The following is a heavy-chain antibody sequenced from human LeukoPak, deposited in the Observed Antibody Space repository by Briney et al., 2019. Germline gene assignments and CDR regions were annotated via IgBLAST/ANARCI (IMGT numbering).Heavy chain of an antibody. CDR3: ARGSRITIFGVVPFRPYGMDV. V-gene: IGHV4-30-2*01. Sequence: NPSETLSLTCAVSGGSISSGGYSWSWIRQPPGKGLEWIGYIYHSGSTNYNPSLKSRVTISVDTSKNQFSLKLSSVTAADTAVYYCARGSRITIFGVVPFRPYGMDVWGQGTTVTVSS. D-gene: IGHD3-3*01. J-gene: IGHJ6*02. CDR1: GGSISSGGYS. CDR2: IYHSGST.